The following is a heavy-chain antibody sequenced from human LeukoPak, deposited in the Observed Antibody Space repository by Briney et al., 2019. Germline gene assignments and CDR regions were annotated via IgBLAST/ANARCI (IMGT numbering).Heavy chain of an antibody. CDR2: MYYSRTI. D-gene: IGHD3-3*01. CDR1: GGSISSYY. CDR3: ARHPSARVFFDY. V-gene: IGHV4-59*01. Sequence: SETLSLTCTVSGGSISSYYWSWIRQPPGKGLEWIGYMYYSRTINYNPSLKSRVTISVDTSKNQFSLKLSSVTAADTAMYYCARHPSARVFFDYWGQGTLVTVSS. J-gene: IGHJ4*02.